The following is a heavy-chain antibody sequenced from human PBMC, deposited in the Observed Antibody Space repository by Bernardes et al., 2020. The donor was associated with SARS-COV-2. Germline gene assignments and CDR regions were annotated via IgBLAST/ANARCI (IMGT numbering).Heavy chain of an antibody. J-gene: IGHJ6*02. CDR1: GYTFTSYG. V-gene: IGHV1-18*01. Sequence: SVKVSCKASGYTFTSYGISWVRQAPGQGLEWMGWISAYNGNTNYAQKLQGRVTMTTDTSTSTAYMELRSLRSDDTAVYYCARQVSSSRIYYYYGMDVWGQGTTVTVSS. D-gene: IGHD6-13*01. CDR2: ISAYNGNT. CDR3: ARQVSSSRIYYYYGMDV.